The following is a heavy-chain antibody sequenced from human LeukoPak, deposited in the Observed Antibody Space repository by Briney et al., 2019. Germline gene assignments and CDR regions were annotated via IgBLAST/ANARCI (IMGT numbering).Heavy chain of an antibody. V-gene: IGHV4-59*12. CDR2: IYYSGST. CDR3: ARVRHYYGSGSYSPFDY. CDR1: GGSISSYY. D-gene: IGHD3-10*01. J-gene: IGHJ4*02. Sequence: SETLSLTCTVSGGSISSYYWSWIRQPPGKGLEWIGYIYYSGSTNYNPSLKSRVTISVDTSKNQFSLKLSSVTVADTAVYYCARVRHYYGSGSYSPFDYWGQGTLVTVSS.